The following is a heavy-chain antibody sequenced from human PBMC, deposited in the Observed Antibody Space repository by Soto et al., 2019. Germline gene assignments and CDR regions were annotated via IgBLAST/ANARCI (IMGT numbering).Heavy chain of an antibody. J-gene: IGHJ3*02. V-gene: IGHV3-21*01. D-gene: IGHD2-15*01. Sequence: GGSLRLSCAASGFTFSSYSMNWVRQAPGKGLEWVSSISSSSSYIYYADSVKGRFTISRDNAKNSLYLQMNSLRAEDTAVYYCARDLAVDYQDAFDIWGQGTMVTVSS. CDR2: ISSSSSYI. CDR1: GFTFSSYS. CDR3: ARDLAVDYQDAFDI.